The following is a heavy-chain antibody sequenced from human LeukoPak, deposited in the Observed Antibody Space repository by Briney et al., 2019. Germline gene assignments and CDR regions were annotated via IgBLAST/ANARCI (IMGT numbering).Heavy chain of an antibody. J-gene: IGHJ4*02. CDR1: GAPIRSYF. V-gene: IGHV4-4*07. CDR2: VYASGSN. D-gene: IGHD3-16*01. Sequence: ASETLSLTCTVSGAPIRSYFWDWIRQPAGKGPEWIGRVYASGSNIYNPSLKSRVAMSLDTSKNQFSLELTSVTVADTAVYFCARDPGQGGYLDFWGQGALVTVSS. CDR3: ARDPGQGGYLDF.